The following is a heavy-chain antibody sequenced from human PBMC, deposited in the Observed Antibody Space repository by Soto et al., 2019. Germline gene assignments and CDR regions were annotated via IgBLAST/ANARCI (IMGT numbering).Heavy chain of an antibody. Sequence: SETLSLTCAVYGGSFSGYYWSLFRQPPGKGLEWIGEIYYSGSTNYNPSLKSRVTISVDTSKNHFSLKLSSVTAADTAVYYCATQEVGGSYVYTFDPWGQGTLVTVSS. J-gene: IGHJ5*02. D-gene: IGHD1-26*01. V-gene: IGHV4-34*01. CDR2: IYYSGST. CDR1: GGSFSGYY. CDR3: ATQEVGGSYVYTFDP.